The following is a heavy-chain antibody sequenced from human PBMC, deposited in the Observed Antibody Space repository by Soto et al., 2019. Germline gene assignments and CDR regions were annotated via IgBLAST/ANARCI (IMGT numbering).Heavy chain of an antibody. CDR1: GGSISSSSYY. D-gene: IGHD4-17*01. CDR2: IYYSGST. J-gene: IGHJ6*04. CDR3: ARLGGDDYGDYVSPADV. Sequence: PSETLSLTCTVSGGSISSSSYYWGWIRQPPGKGLEWIGSIYYSGSTYYNPPLKSRVTISVDTSKNQLSLKLSSVTAADTAVYYCARLGGDDYGDYVSPADVWGKGTTVTVSS. V-gene: IGHV4-39*01.